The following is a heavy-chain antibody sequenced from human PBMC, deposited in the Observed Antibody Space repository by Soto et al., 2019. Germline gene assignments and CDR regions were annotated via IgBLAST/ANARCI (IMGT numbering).Heavy chain of an antibody. CDR3: ARVSSSSTGLSWFDP. J-gene: IGHJ5*02. V-gene: IGHV3-21*01. CDR2: ISSSSSYI. CDR1: GFTFSSYS. Sequence: GGSLRLSCAASGFTFSSYSMNWVRQAPGKGLEWVSSISSSSSYIYYADSVKGRFTISRDNAKNSLYLQMNSLRAEDTAVYYCARVSSSSTGLSWFDPWGQGTLVTVSS. D-gene: IGHD6-6*01.